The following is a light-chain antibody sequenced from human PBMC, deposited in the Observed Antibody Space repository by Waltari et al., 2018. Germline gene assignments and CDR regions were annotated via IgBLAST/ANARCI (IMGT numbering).Light chain of an antibody. CDR3: QKYGTRPAT. J-gene: IGKJ1*01. CDR2: DAS. V-gene: IGKV3-20*01. CDR1: QSVGRT. Sequence: EIVLTQSPASLSLSPGDRATLSCRASQSVGRTLAWYQQRPGQAPRLLIYDASSRATGIPDRFRGSGSGTDFSFTISRLGPEDFAVYYCQKYGTRPATFGQGTKVEVK.